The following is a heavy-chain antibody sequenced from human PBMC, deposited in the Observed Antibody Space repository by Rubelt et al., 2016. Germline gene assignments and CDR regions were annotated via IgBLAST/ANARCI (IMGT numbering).Heavy chain of an antibody. J-gene: IGHJ4*02. Sequence: VQLVESGGGVVQPGRSLRLSCAASGFTFSNYGMNWVRQAPGKGLEWVSYISSSSSTKSYADSVKGRFSISRANAKNSLYLEMNSLTAEDTAVYYCARAKQQLVEYDYWGQGTLVTVSS. CDR3: ARAKQQLVEYDY. V-gene: IGHV3-48*01. CDR1: GFTFSNYG. D-gene: IGHD6-13*01. CDR2: ISSSSSTK.